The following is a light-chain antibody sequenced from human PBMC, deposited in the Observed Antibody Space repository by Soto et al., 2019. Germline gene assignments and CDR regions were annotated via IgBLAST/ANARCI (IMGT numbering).Light chain of an antibody. Sequence: TQSPSSLSASVGDRVTINCNASQSISSYLHWYQKIKWKAPKLLIYAASSLQSGVPSRFSGSGSGTDLTLTISSLKPEDFETYFCQQSYSTPLTFGGGTKVDIK. J-gene: IGKJ4*01. V-gene: IGKV1-39*01. CDR3: QQSYSTPLT. CDR2: AAS. CDR1: QSISSY.